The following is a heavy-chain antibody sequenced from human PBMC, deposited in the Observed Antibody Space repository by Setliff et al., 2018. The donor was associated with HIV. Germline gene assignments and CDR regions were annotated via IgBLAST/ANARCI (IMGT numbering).Heavy chain of an antibody. CDR1: GFTFRSYW. J-gene: IGHJ4*02. CDR3: AREGYYDSRYYLDY. Sequence: GGSLRLSCAASGFTFRSYWMYWVRQPPGKGLVWVSAISGSGGSTYYADSVKGRFTISRDNSKNTLYLQMNSLRAEDTAVYYCAREGYYDSRYYLDYWGQGTLVTVSS. V-gene: IGHV3-23*01. CDR2: ISGSGGST. D-gene: IGHD3-22*01.